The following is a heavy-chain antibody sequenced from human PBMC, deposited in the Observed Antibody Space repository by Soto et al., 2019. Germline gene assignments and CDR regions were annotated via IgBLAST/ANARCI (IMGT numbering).Heavy chain of an antibody. CDR1: GGSISDFY. CDR3: ARLGGYYQAFDS. CDR2: IYYTGTT. J-gene: IGHJ4*01. V-gene: IGHV4-59*08. D-gene: IGHD3-22*01. Sequence: ETLSLTCTVSGGSISDFYWSWFRQPPGQGLEWVGYIYYTGTTTYNPSLRSRVDISIDASKSQFSLDLRSVTAADTAVYYCARLGGYYQAFDSWGHGALVTVSS.